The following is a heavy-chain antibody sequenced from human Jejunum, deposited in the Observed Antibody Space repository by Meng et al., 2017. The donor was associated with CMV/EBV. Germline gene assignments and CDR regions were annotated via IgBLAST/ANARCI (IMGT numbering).Heavy chain of an antibody. CDR1: GFTFTNAW. CDR2: IKSKAYGGTP. CDR3: TPGGGAGGWYNIDY. D-gene: IGHD6-19*01. J-gene: IGHJ4*02. Sequence: EVLGVGSGGGLVKPGGSLRLSCTASGFTFTNAWMSWVRQAPGKGLECVGRIKSKAYGGTPDYAAPVEGRFTISRDDSKNIVYLQMNSLQTEDTAVYYCTPGGGAGGWYNIDYWGQGTLVTVSS. V-gene: IGHV3-15*01.